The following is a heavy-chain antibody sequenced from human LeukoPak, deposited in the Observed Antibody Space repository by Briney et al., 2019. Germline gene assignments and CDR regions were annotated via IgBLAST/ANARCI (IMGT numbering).Heavy chain of an antibody. CDR1: GFTFSNYW. CDR2: INTGGSST. CDR3: ARSNHADDY. J-gene: IGHJ4*02. D-gene: IGHD4-11*01. V-gene: IGHV3-74*01. Sequence: GGSLRLSCAASGFTFSNYWMHWVRQVPGKGLVWVSRINTGGSSTTYADSVKGRFTISRDNAKNTLYLQMNRLRAEDTAVYYCARSNHADDYWGQGTLVTVSS.